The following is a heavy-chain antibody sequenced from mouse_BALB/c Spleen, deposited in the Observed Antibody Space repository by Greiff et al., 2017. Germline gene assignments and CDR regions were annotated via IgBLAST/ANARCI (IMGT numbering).Heavy chain of an antibody. CDR2: IFPGTGTT. CDR3: ARRTTVVAPDY. J-gene: IGHJ2*01. D-gene: IGHD1-1*01. Sequence: VQLQQSGAELVKPGASVKLSCKTSGYTFTSYWIQWVKQRPGQGLGWIGEIFPGTGTTYYNEKFKGKATLTIDTSSSTAYMQLSSLTSEDSAVYFCARRTTVVAPDYWGQGTTLTVSS. CDR1: GYTFTSYW. V-gene: IGHV1S132*01.